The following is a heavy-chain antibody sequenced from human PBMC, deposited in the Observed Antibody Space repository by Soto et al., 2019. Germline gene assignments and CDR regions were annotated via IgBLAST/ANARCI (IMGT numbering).Heavy chain of an antibody. CDR3: ARDPSSYYDFWRGYYPELLDP. V-gene: IGHV1-18*04. D-gene: IGHD3-3*01. CDR2: ISAYNGNT. Sequence: VACKASGYTFTSYGISWVRQAPGQGLEWMGWISAYNGNTNYAQKLQGRVTMTTDTSTSTAYMELRSLRSDDTAVYYCARDPSSYYDFWRGYYPELLDPCGQGPLVTVYS. J-gene: IGHJ5*02. CDR1: GYTFTSYG.